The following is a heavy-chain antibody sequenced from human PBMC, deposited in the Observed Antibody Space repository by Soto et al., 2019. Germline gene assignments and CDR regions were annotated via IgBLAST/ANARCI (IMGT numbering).Heavy chain of an antibody. D-gene: IGHD5-12*01. J-gene: IGHJ4*02. CDR2: IYYSGTT. V-gene: IGHV4-31*03. Sequence: PSETLSLTCTVSGGSISSGGPYWSWIRQNPGKGLEWIGYIYYSGTTYYNPSHRSRLTMSVDTSKNQFSRKLGSVSAADTAVYYCARDWSGYGHFDYWGKGTLVTVSS. CDR3: ARDWSGYGHFDY. CDR1: GGSISSGGPY.